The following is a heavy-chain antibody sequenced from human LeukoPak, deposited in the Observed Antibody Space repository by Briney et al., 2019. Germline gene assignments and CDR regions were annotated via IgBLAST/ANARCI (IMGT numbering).Heavy chain of an antibody. CDR2: INPNSGGT. D-gene: IGHD6-13*01. Sequence: ASVKVSCKASGYTFTGYYMHWVRQAPGQGLEWMGWINPNSGGTNYAQKFQGRVTMTRDTSISTAYMELSRLRSDDTAVYYCARSTGHSSSLPDYWGQGTLVTVSS. J-gene: IGHJ4*02. V-gene: IGHV1-2*02. CDR1: GYTFTGYY. CDR3: ARSTGHSSSLPDY.